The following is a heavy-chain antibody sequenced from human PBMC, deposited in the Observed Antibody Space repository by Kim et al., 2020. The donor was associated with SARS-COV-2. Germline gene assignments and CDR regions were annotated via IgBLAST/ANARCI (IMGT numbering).Heavy chain of an antibody. D-gene: IGHD5-12*01. J-gene: IGHJ3*02. Sequence: PSLKSRVTISVDTSKNQFSLKLSSVTAADTAVYYCARHSGDGYRKGAFDIWGQGTMVTVSS. CDR3: ARHSGDGYRKGAFDI. V-gene: IGHV4-39*01.